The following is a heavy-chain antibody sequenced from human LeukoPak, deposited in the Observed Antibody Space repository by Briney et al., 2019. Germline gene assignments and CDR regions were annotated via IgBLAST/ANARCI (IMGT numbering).Heavy chain of an antibody. V-gene: IGHV3-7*01. Sequence: GGSLRLSCTASGFTFSSYDMSWVRQAPGKGLEWVADIKKDGSVKEYVDSVKGRFTISRDNAKNSLYPQMDSLRAEDTAVYYCATYTHWVAGDVWGQGTTVSVSS. CDR3: ATYTHWVAGDV. CDR1: GFTFSSYD. J-gene: IGHJ6*02. D-gene: IGHD7-27*01. CDR2: IKKDGSVK.